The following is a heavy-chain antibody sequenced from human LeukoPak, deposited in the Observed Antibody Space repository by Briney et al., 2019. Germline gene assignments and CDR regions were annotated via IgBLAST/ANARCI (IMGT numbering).Heavy chain of an antibody. J-gene: IGHJ6*03. D-gene: IGHD2-2*01. CDR1: GYTFTSYD. CDR2: MNPNSGNT. Sequence: GASVKVSCKASGYTFTSYDINWVRQATGQGLEWMGWMNPNSGNTGYARKFQGRVTMTRNTSISTAYMELSSLRSEDTAVYYCARGSRVRVEGYCSSTSCYHYYYYMDVWGKGTTVTVSS. CDR3: ARGSRVRVEGYCSSTSCYHYYYYMDV. V-gene: IGHV1-8*01.